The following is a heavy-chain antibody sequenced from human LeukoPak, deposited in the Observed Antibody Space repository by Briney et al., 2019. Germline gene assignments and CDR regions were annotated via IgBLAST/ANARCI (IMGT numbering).Heavy chain of an antibody. J-gene: IGHJ4*02. V-gene: IGHV3-74*03. CDR3: VRDNYGVDY. D-gene: IGHD3-10*01. CDR2: INSYGSST. Sequence: GGSLRLSCTASGYTFSRYWMQWVRQAPGQGLVWLSHINSYGSSTTYADSVRGRFTTSRDNAKNTLYLQMNSLRAEDTAVYYCVRDNYGVDYWGQGTLVTVSS. CDR1: GYTFSRYW.